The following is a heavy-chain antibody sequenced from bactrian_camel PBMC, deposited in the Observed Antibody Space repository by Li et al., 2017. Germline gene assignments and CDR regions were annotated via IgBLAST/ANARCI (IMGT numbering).Heavy chain of an antibody. CDR2: IRRNGDA. Sequence: HVQLVESGGGSVQVGGSLRLSRVASGDTIGRYCMGWFRQIPDKEREGIAGIRRNGDAYYADSVKGRFTISRDNAKNIVYLQMNKMKPEDTAMYYCAADFPTLASMGSYGFVGQGTQVTVS. V-gene: IGHV3S55*01. J-gene: IGHJ4*01. CDR1: GDTIGRYC. D-gene: IGHD3*01.